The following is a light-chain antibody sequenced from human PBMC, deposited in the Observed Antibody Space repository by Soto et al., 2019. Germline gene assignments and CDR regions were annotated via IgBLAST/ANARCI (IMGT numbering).Light chain of an antibody. CDR1: SSDVGGYNY. V-gene: IGLV2-14*01. CDR2: DVR. CDR3: SSYTGSSTYVV. Sequence: QSALTQPASVSGSPGQSITISCTGTSSDVGGYNYVSWYQQHPGKAPKLMIDDVRNRPSGVSNLFSGSKSGNTASLTISGLQAEDEADYYCSSYTGSSTYVVFGGGTKLTVL. J-gene: IGLJ2*01.